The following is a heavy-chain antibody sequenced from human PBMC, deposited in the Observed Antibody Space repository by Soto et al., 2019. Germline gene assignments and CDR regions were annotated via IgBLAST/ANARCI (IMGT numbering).Heavy chain of an antibody. J-gene: IGHJ5*02. V-gene: IGHV4-59*01. Sequence: SETLSLTCTVSGGSISSYYWSWIRQPPGKGLEWIGYIYYSGSTNYNPSLKSRVTISVDTSKNQFSLKLSSVTAADTAVYYCARVGITMVRGVIITHKLHWFDPWGQGTLVTVSS. CDR3: ARVGITMVRGVIITHKLHWFDP. CDR1: GGSISSYY. D-gene: IGHD3-10*01. CDR2: IYYSGST.